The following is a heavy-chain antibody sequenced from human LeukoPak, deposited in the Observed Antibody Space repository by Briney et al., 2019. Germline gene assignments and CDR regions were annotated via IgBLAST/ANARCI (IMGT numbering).Heavy chain of an antibody. Sequence: GASVKVSCKASGYTFTRFYMHWVRLAPGQGLEWMGIINPSGGSTSYAQKFQGRVTITADKSTSTAYMELSSLRSEDTAVYYCAVRGIDYWGQGTLVTVSS. D-gene: IGHD3-10*01. V-gene: IGHV1-46*01. CDR3: AVRGIDY. CDR1: GYTFTRFY. J-gene: IGHJ4*02. CDR2: INPSGGST.